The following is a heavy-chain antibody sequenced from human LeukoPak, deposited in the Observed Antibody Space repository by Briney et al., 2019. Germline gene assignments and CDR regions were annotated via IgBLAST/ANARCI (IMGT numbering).Heavy chain of an antibody. CDR3: AKGRGYGGASDFGY. CDR1: GFTFSSYA. V-gene: IGHV3-23*01. D-gene: IGHD3-16*01. CDR2: INGDGGRGTT. Sequence: PGGSLRLSCAASGFTFSSYALSWVRQAPGKGLEWMGLEWVSAINGDGGRGTTYYADSVKGRFTISRDNSKNALYLQMNSLRAEDTAIYYCAKGRGYGGASDFGYWGQGTLVTVSS. J-gene: IGHJ4*02.